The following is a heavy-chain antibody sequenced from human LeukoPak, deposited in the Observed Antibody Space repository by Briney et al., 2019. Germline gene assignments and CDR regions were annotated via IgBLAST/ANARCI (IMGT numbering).Heavy chain of an antibody. D-gene: IGHD6-13*01. CDR3: AKGSGYTSSRYYMDV. V-gene: IGHV3-9*01. CDR1: GFTFDDYA. Sequence: GGSLRLSCAAAGFTFDDYAMHWVRQALGGGLGWVSGISWDRDSICYADSVKGQFTISRDNAKNSLYLQMNSLRAEDTALYYCAKGSGYTSSRYYMDVWGKGTTVTVSS. J-gene: IGHJ6*03. CDR2: ISWDRDSI.